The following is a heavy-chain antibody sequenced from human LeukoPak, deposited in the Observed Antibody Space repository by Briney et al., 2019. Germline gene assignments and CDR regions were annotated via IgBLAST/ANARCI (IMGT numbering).Heavy chain of an antibody. V-gene: IGHV4-39*07. CDR1: GGSISSSSYY. CDR2: INHSGST. J-gene: IGHJ4*02. CDR3: ARGYYGDYPISY. Sequence: SETLSLTCTVSGGSISSSSYYWSWIRQPPGKGLEWIGEINHSGSTNYNPSLKSRVTISVDTSKNQFSLKLSSVTAADTAVYYCARGYYGDYPISYWGQGTLVTVSS. D-gene: IGHD4-17*01.